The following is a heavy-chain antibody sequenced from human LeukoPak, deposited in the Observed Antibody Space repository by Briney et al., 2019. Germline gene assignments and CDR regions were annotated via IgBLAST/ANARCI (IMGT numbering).Heavy chain of an antibody. Sequence: SETLSLTCTVSGGSISSYYWSWIRQPPGKGLEWIGYIYYSGSTNYNPSLKSRVTISVDTSKNQFSLKLSSVTATHTAVYYCARRVTMVRGVIHAFDIWGQGAMVTVSS. D-gene: IGHD3-10*01. V-gene: IGHV4-59*08. CDR2: IYYSGST. CDR3: ARRVTMVRGVIHAFDI. J-gene: IGHJ3*02. CDR1: GGSISSYY.